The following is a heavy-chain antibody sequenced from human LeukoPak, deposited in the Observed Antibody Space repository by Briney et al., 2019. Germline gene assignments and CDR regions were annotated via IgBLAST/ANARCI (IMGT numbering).Heavy chain of an antibody. J-gene: IGHJ2*01. Sequence: GASVKVSCKASGGTFSSYAISWVRQAPGQGLEWMGGIIPIFGTANYAQKFQGRVTITADESTSTAYMELSSLRSEDTAVYYCARLHRAYYDILTGSPRAYWYFDLWGRGTLVTVSS. CDR1: GGTFSSYA. D-gene: IGHD3-9*01. V-gene: IGHV1-69*13. CDR2: IIPIFGTA. CDR3: ARLHRAYYDILTGSPRAYWYFDL.